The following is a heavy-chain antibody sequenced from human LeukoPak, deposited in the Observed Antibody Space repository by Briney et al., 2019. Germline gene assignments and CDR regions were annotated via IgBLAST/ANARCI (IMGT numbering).Heavy chain of an antibody. CDR2: IKNDGSTT. CDR3: ARVWDSSADY. V-gene: IGHV3-74*01. Sequence: GGSLRLSCAASGFTFSSYWMHWVRQGPGKGLVWVSRIKNDGSTTSYADSVKGRFTIFRDNAKNTLYLQMNSLRAEDTAVYYCARVWDSSADYWGQGTLVSVSS. J-gene: IGHJ4*02. CDR1: GFTFSSYW. D-gene: IGHD3-22*01.